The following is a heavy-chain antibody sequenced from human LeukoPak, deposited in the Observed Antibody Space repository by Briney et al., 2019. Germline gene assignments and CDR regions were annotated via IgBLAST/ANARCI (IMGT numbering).Heavy chain of an antibody. CDR1: GGSISSYY. J-gene: IGHJ4*02. CDR2: IYTSGST. D-gene: IGHD5-24*01. V-gene: IGHV4-4*07. Sequence: SETLSLTCTVSGGSISSYYWSWIRQPAGKGLEWIGRIYTSGSTNYNPSLKSRVTISVDKSKNQFSLKLSSVTAADTAVYYCARVGRDGYNWTFDYWGQGTLVTVSS. CDR3: ARVGRDGYNWTFDY.